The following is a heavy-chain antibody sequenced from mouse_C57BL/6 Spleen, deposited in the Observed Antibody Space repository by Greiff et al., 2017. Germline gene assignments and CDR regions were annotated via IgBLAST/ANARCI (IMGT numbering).Heavy chain of an antibody. CDR1: GFTFSDYG. Sequence: EVKVVESGGGLVKPGGSLKLSCAASGFTFSDYGMHWVRQAPEKGLEWVAYISSGSSTIYYADTVKGRFTISRDNAKNTLFLQMTSLRSEDTAMYYCATAYYSNFYFDYWGQGTTLTVSS. D-gene: IGHD2-5*01. J-gene: IGHJ2*01. CDR3: ATAYYSNFYFDY. CDR2: ISSGSSTI. V-gene: IGHV5-17*01.